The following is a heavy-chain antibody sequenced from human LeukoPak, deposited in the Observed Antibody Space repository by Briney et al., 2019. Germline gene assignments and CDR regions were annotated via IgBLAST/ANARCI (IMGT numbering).Heavy chain of an antibody. Sequence: SETLSLTCTVSGGSISSGGYYWSWIRQPPGKGLEWIGYIYHSGSTYYNPSLKSRVTISVDRSKNQFSLKLSSVTAADTAVYYCARHKSIVGARPGCIDYWGQGTLVTVSS. CDR1: GGSISSGGYY. J-gene: IGHJ4*02. CDR3: ARHKSIVGARPGCIDY. CDR2: IYHSGST. V-gene: IGHV4-30-2*01. D-gene: IGHD1-26*01.